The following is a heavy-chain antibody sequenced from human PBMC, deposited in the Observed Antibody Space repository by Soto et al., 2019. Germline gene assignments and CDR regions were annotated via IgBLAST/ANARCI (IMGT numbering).Heavy chain of an antibody. V-gene: IGHV5-51*01. CDR3: ARLPLGIISGFYFCDF. CDR1: GYSFASYW. J-gene: IGHJ4*02. Sequence: PGESLKISCKGSGYSFASYWIAWVRQKPGKGLEWMGIIYPSDSDTRYSPSFQGQVTFSADKSINTAYLQWSSLKASDTAMYYCARLPLGIISGFYFCDFWGQGTLVTVSS. CDR2: IYPSDSDT. D-gene: IGHD3-22*01.